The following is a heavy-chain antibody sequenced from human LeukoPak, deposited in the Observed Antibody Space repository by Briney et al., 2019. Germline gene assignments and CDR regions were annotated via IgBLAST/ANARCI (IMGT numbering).Heavy chain of an antibody. J-gene: IGHJ5*02. Sequence: SETLSLTCTVSGGSISSSYWSWIRQPPGKGLEWIGYIHYSGSTNYNPSLKSRATISVDTSKAHFSLKLSSETAADTAVYYCARHDPGWFDTWGQGTLVTVSS. D-gene: IGHD7-27*01. CDR3: ARHDPGWFDT. CDR1: GGSISSSY. CDR2: IHYSGST. V-gene: IGHV4-59*08.